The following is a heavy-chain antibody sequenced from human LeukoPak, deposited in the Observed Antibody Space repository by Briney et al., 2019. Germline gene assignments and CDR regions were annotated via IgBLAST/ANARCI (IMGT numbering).Heavy chain of an antibody. V-gene: IGHV4-34*01. CDR2: INHSGST. Sequence: SETLSLTCAVFGGSFSGYYWSWIRQPPGKGLEWIGRINHSGSTNYNPSLKSRVTISVGTSKNQFSLKVSSVTAADTAVYYCARGIAQSSGWGYFDYWGQGTLVTVSS. CDR1: GGSFSGYY. CDR3: ARGIAQSSGWGYFDY. D-gene: IGHD6-19*01. J-gene: IGHJ4*02.